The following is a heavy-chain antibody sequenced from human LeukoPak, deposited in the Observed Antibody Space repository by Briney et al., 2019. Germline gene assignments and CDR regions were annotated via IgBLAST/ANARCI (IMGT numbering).Heavy chain of an antibody. V-gene: IGHV3-64*01. Sequence: GGSLRLSCAGSGFTFSSYAMHWVRQAPGKGLEYVSAISSNGGSTYYANSVKGRFTISRDNSKNTLYLQMGSLRAEDMAVYYCAREQYQLLYVYYYYYMDVWGKGTTVTVSS. CDR2: ISSNGGST. CDR3: AREQYQLLYVYYYYYMDV. D-gene: IGHD2-2*02. J-gene: IGHJ6*03. CDR1: GFTFSSYA.